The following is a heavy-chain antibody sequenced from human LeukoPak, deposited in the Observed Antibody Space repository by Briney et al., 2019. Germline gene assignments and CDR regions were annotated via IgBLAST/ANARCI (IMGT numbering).Heavy chain of an antibody. CDR1: GYNFILHG. CDR3: VRDEDYGIYVNFDF. V-gene: IGHV1-18*01. CDR2: ISTYNGNT. D-gene: IGHD4-17*01. J-gene: IGHJ4*02. Sequence: ASVKVSCKASGYNFILHGISWVRLAPGQGLEWMGWISTYNGNTEYAQNLQGRVTMTTDTSTSTAYMELRSLRSDDTAVYYCVRDEDYGIYVNFDFWGQGTLVTVSS.